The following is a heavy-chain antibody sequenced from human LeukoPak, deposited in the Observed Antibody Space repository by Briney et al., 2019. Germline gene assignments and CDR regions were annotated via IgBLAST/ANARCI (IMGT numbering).Heavy chain of an antibody. J-gene: IGHJ6*02. CDR2: INPIVGST. CDR3: ASSSYYYDSSGYYFSGMDV. Sequence: ASVKVSCKASGYTFTSYYMHWVRQAPGKGLEWLGKINPIVGSTSYAQKFQGRVTMTRDTSTSTVYMELSSLRSEDTAVYYCASSSYYYDSSGYYFSGMDVWGQGTTVTVSS. CDR1: GYTFTSYY. D-gene: IGHD3-22*01. V-gene: IGHV1-46*01.